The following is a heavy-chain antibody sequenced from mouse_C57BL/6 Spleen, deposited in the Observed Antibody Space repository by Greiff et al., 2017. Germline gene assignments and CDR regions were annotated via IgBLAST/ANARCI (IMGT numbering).Heavy chain of an antibody. CDR2: INPNNGGT. Sequence: VQLQQSGPELVKPGASVKISCKASGYTFTDYYMNWVKQSHGKSLEWIGDINPNNGGTSYNQKFKGKATLTVDKSSSTAYMELRSLTSEDSAVYYCARGDPLLRGGHFDYWGQGTTLTVSS. CDR1: GYTFTDYY. CDR3: ARGDPLLRGGHFDY. D-gene: IGHD1-1*01. V-gene: IGHV1-26*01. J-gene: IGHJ2*01.